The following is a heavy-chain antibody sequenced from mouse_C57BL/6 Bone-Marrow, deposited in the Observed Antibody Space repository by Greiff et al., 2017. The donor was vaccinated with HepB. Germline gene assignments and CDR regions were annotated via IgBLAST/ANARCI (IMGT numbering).Heavy chain of an antibody. CDR2: IYPGSGST. J-gene: IGHJ4*01. D-gene: IGHD2-3*01. Sequence: QVQLQQPGAELVKPGASVKMSCKASGYTFTSYWITWVKQRPGQGLEWIGDIYPGSGSTNYNEKFKSKATLTVDTSSSTAYMQLSSLTSEDSAVYYCARSVYDGYYFYAMDYWGQGTSVTFSS. CDR3: ARSVYDGYYFYAMDY. CDR1: GYTFTSYW. V-gene: IGHV1-55*01.